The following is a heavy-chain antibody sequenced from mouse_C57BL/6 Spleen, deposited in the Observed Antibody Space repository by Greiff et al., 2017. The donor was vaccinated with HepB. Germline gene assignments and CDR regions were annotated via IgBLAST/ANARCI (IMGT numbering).Heavy chain of an antibody. CDR2: ISSGGDYI. J-gene: IGHJ1*03. Sequence: EVNVVDSGEGLVKPGGSLKLSCAASGFTFSSYAMSWVRQTPEKRLEWVAYISSGGDYIYYADTVKGRFTISRDNARNTLYLQMSSLKSEDTAMYYCTRENFRYFDVWGTGTTVTVSS. CDR3: TRENFRYFDV. V-gene: IGHV5-9-1*02. CDR1: GFTFSSYA.